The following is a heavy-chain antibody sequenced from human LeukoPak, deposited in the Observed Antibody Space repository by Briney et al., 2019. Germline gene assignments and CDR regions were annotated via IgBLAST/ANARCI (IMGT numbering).Heavy chain of an antibody. J-gene: IGHJ4*02. D-gene: IGHD3-22*01. CDR1: GFTVSGNY. CDR3: ARDAAKEYYYDSSGYYEDY. Sequence: GGSLRLSCAASGFTVSGNYMSWVRQAPGKGLEWVSVIYSGGSTHYADSVKGRFTISRDNSKNTLYLQMNSLRAEDTAVYYCARDAAKEYYYDSSGYYEDYWGQGTLVTVSS. V-gene: IGHV3-66*01. CDR2: IYSGGST.